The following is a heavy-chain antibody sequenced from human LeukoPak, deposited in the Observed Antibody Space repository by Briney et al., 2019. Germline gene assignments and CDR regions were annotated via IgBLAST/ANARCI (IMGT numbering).Heavy chain of an antibody. Sequence: SETLSLTCTVSGGSISSGGYYWSWIRQPPGKGLEWIGYIYHSGSTYYNPSLKSRVTISVDRSKNQFSLKLSSVTAADTAVYYCARENNKGLYYDRRYFDYWGQGTLVTVSS. V-gene: IGHV4-30-2*01. CDR2: IYHSGST. D-gene: IGHD3-22*01. CDR1: GGSISSGGYY. CDR3: ARENNKGLYYDRRYFDY. J-gene: IGHJ4*02.